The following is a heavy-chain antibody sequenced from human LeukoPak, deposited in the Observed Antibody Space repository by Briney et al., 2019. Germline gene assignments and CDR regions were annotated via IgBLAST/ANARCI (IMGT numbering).Heavy chain of an antibody. Sequence: SETLSLTCTVPGGSISSSSYYRGWIRQPPGKGLEWIGSIYYSGSTYYNPSLKSRVTISVDTSKNQFSLKLSSVTAADTAVYYCARTGDFDYWGQGTLVTVSS. CDR1: GGSISSSSYY. CDR3: ARTGDFDY. D-gene: IGHD7-27*01. V-gene: IGHV4-39*01. J-gene: IGHJ4*02. CDR2: IYYSGST.